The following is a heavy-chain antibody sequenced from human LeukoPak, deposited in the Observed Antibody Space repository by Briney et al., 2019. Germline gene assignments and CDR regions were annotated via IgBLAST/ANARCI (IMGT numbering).Heavy chain of an antibody. V-gene: IGHV1-69*05. D-gene: IGHD4-23*01. CDR3: ATAVGTTVVAYYYYYMDV. CDR2: IIPIFGTE. CDR1: GGTFSSYA. Sequence: SVKVSCKASGGTFSSYAISWVRQAPGQGLEWRGGIIPIFGTENYAQKFQGRVTITTDESTTTAYMELSSLRSDDTAVYYCATAVGTTVVAYYYYYMDVWGKGTTVTVSS. J-gene: IGHJ6*03.